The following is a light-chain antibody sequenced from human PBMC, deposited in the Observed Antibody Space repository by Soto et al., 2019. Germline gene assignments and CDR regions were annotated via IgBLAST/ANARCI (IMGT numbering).Light chain of an antibody. CDR3: ISYTSSSTLVV. J-gene: IGLJ2*01. Sequence: QSVLTQPASVSGSTAQSITSSCTGTSSDVGGYNYVSWYQQHPGKAPKLMIYDVSNRPSGVSTRFSGSKSGNTASLTISGLQAEDEADYYCISYTSSSTLVVFGGGTKLTVL. CDR1: SSDVGGYNY. CDR2: DVS. V-gene: IGLV2-14*01.